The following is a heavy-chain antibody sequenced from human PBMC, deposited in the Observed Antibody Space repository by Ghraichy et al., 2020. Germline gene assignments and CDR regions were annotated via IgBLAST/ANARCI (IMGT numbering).Heavy chain of an antibody. CDR3: ASVYRGYDHPFDY. CDR2: NHYRGGT. D-gene: IGHD5-12*01. Sequence: SETLSLTCTVSGGSISSSSYYWGWMRPPPGKGLEWIVSNHYRGGTYYNPSLKRRATVFVDTSKNQFSLKQSSVTAADTAVYYCASVYRGYDHPFDYWCQGTLVTVSS. J-gene: IGHJ4*02. V-gene: IGHV4-39*01. CDR1: GGSISSSSYY.